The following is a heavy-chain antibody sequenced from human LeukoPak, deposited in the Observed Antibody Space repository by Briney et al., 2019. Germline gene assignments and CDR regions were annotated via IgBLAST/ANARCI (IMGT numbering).Heavy chain of an antibody. V-gene: IGHV3-23*01. CDR2: ISGSGGST. J-gene: IGHJ6*02. CDR3: AKELGSSWQDYYYYGMDV. Sequence: GGSLRLSCAASGFTFSSYAMSWVRQAPGKGLEWVSAISGSGGSTYYADSVKGRFTISRDNSKNTLYLQMNSLRAEDTAVYYCAKELGSSWQDYYYYGMDVWGQGTTVTVSS. CDR1: GFTFSSYA. D-gene: IGHD6-13*01.